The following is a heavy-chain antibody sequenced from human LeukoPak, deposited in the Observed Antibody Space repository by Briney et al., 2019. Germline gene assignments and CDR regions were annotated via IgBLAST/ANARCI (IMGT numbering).Heavy chain of an antibody. CDR2: INHSGST. V-gene: IGHV4-34*01. D-gene: IGHD4-17*01. Sequence: SETLSLTCAVYGGSFSGYYWSWIRQPPGKGLEWIGEINHSGSTNYNPSLKSRVTISVDTSKNQFSLKLSSVTAADTAVYYCARMPLSAGDYGRGAFDIWGQETMVTVSS. J-gene: IGHJ3*02. CDR1: GGSFSGYY. CDR3: ARMPLSAGDYGRGAFDI.